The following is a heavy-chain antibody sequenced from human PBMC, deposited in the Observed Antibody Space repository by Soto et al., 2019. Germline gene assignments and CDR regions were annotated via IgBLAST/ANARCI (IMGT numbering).Heavy chain of an antibody. CDR3: ARYGSGWYNDY. CDR2: ISGGGGST. D-gene: IGHD6-19*01. Sequence: EVQLLESGGDLVQPGGSLRLSCVGTGFTFSNYVMSWVRQAPGKGLEWVSGISGGGGSTYYADSVKGRFTISRDNSKNTVYLQMNSLGADDSAIYYCARYGSGWYNDYWGQGNLGTVSS. CDR1: GFTFSNYV. J-gene: IGHJ4*02. V-gene: IGHV3-23*01.